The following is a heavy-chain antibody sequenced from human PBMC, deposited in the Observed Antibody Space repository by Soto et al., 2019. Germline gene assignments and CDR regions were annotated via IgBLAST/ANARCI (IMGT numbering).Heavy chain of an antibody. CDR1: GISVRNYY. CDR3: ATSFGGNLLDY. Sequence: PSGTLPRTCNVSGISVRNYYWSFTWQPLGKALEWIGYIYNSGSTHYYSGTTNNNPSLKSRVTISVDTSKNQFSLKLSSVTAADTAVYYCATSFGGNLLDYWGQGTLVT. CDR2: IYNSGSTHYYSGTT. V-gene: IGHV4-59*02. J-gene: IGHJ4*02. D-gene: IGHD2-21*02.